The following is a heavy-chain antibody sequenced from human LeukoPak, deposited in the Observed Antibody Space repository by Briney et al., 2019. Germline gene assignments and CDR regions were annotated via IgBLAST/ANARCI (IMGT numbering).Heavy chain of an antibody. V-gene: IGHV4-34*01. CDR3: ARHSRERYCSSTRCAPSRAFDI. Sequence: KPSETLSLTCAVYGGSFSGYYWSWIRQPPGKGLEWIGEINHSGSTNYNPSLKSRVTISVDTSKYQFSLKLSSVTAADTAVYYCARHSRERYCSSTRCAPSRAFDIWDQGTMVTVSS. D-gene: IGHD2-2*01. J-gene: IGHJ3*02. CDR1: GGSFSGYY. CDR2: INHSGST.